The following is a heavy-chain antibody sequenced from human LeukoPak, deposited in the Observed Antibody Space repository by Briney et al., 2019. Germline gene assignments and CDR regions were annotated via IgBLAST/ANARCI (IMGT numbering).Heavy chain of an antibody. D-gene: IGHD3-9*01. CDR1: GDSICRGDYY. CDR2: IYYSGST. CDR3: ARRSDYDILTGPGGMDV. V-gene: IGHV4-30-4*01. Sequence: SQTLSLTCTVSGDSICRGDYYWRWIRQPPGKGLGWIGYIYYSGSTYYNPSLESRVTISVDTSKNQFSLKLSSVTAADTAVYYCARRSDYDILTGPGGMDVWGQGTTVTVSS. J-gene: IGHJ6*02.